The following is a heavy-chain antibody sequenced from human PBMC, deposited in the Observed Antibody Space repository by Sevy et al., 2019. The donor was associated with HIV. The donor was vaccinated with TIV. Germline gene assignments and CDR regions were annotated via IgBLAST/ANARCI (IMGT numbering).Heavy chain of an antibody. CDR2: ISGPGYGT. J-gene: IGHJ3*01. D-gene: IGHD3-22*01. CDR1: GFTFNTHA. V-gene: IGHV3-23*01. Sequence: GGSLRLSCAASGFTFNTHAMNWVRQAPGKGLEWVSVISGPGYGTNYADSVKGRFTISRDNSKNTPYLQMNSLRDDDTAVYYCAKELNPALESMLEVNLRSLKGFDVWGQGTMVTVSS. CDR3: AKELNPALESMLEVNLRSLKGFDV.